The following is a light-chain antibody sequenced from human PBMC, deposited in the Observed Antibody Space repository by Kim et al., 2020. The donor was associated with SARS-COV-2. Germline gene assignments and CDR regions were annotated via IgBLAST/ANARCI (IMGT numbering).Light chain of an antibody. CDR2: DNN. J-gene: IGLJ3*02. V-gene: IGLV1-51*01. Sequence: GLKVTISCSGSSSNIGNNYVSWYQQHPGTAPKLLIYDNNKRPSGIPDRFSGSKSGTSATLGITGLQTGDEADYYCGTWDSSLSAGVFGGGTQLTVL. CDR3: GTWDSSLSAGV. CDR1: SSNIGNNY.